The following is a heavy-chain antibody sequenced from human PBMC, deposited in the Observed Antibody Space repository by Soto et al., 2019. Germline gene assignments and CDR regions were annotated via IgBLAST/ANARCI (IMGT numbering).Heavy chain of an antibody. D-gene: IGHD2-15*01. CDR2: IYYSGST. Sequence: SETLSLTFTVCGGSISSYYWSWIWQPPGKGLEWIGYIYYSGSTNYNPSLKSRVTISVDTSKNQFSLKLSSVTAADTAVYYCARPRYCSGGSCSNRDAFDIWGQGTMVTVSS. V-gene: IGHV4-59*08. J-gene: IGHJ3*02. CDR3: ARPRYCSGGSCSNRDAFDI. CDR1: GGSISSYY.